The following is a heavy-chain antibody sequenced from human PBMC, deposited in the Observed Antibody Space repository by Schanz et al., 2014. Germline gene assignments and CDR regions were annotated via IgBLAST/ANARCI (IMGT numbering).Heavy chain of an antibody. CDR2: IWYDGSNK. J-gene: IGHJ4*02. Sequence: QVQLVESGGGVVQPGRSLRLSCAASGFTFSSYALHWVRQAPGKGLEWVAVIWYDGSNKYYADSVKGRFTISRDNSKNTLYLQMNSLRAEDTAVYYCAKTLFPGGTQTFGNWGRGTLVTVSS. CDR3: AKTLFPGGTQTFGN. D-gene: IGHD2-8*02. V-gene: IGHV3-33*06. CDR1: GFTFSSYA.